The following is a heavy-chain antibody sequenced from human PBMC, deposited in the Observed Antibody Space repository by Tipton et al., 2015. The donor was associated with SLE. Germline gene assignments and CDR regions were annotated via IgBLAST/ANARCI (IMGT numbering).Heavy chain of an antibody. V-gene: IGHV3-30*09. Sequence: SLRLSCAASGFTFSRYAMHWVRQAPGKGLEWVAVISYEGRDKKYAGSVKGRFAISRDDSKNTVYLQMNNLTSEDTAVYYCARDRSYSHDYWGQGTLVTVSS. CDR2: ISYEGRDK. J-gene: IGHJ4*02. CDR3: ARDRSYSHDY. CDR1: GFTFSRYA. D-gene: IGHD4-11*01.